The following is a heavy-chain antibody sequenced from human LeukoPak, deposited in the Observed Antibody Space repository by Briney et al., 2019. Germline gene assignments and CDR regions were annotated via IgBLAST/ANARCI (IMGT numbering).Heavy chain of an antibody. Sequence: PGGPLRLSCAASGFTVSTNYMSWVRQAPGKGLEWVSGIDGSGGRGEKTYYADSVKGRFTISRDNSKNTLFLQMNSLRAEDTAIYYCAKDLSVYYDFWSGHYYFDYWGLGTLVTVSS. D-gene: IGHD3-3*01. J-gene: IGHJ4*02. CDR1: GFTVSTNY. CDR3: AKDLSVYYDFWSGHYYFDY. CDR2: IDGSGGRGEKT. V-gene: IGHV3-23*01.